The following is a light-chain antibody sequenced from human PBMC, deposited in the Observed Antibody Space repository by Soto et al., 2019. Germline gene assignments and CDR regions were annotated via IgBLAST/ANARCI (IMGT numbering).Light chain of an antibody. J-gene: IGKJ4*01. CDR2: DAS. CDR3: QQRSNWPLT. CDR1: QSVSTY. V-gene: IGKV3-11*01. Sequence: EIVLTQSPATLSLSPGERATLSCRASQSVSTYLAWYQQKPGQAPRLLIYDASNRAAGIPARFSGSGSGTDLPITISSLEPEDVAVYYGQQRSNWPLTFGGGTKVEIK.